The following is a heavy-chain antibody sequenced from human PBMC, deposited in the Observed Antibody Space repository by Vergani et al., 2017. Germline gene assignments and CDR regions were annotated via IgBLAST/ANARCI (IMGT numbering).Heavy chain of an antibody. V-gene: IGHV3-53*01. Sequence: EVQLVESGGGLIQPGGSLRLSCAASGFTVSSNYMSWVRQAPGTGLEWVSVIYSGGSTYYADSVKGRFTISRDNSKNTLYLQMNSLRAEDTAVYYCARGYGDYWARPLKYYYYGMDVWGQGTTVTVSS. CDR2: IYSGGST. D-gene: IGHD4-17*01. J-gene: IGHJ6*02. CDR3: ARGYGDYWARPLKYYYYGMDV. CDR1: GFTVSSNY.